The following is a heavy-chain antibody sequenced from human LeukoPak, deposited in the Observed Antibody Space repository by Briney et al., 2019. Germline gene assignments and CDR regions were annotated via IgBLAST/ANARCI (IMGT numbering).Heavy chain of an antibody. Sequence: GGSLRLSCAASGFSFMSYTMNWVRQAPGKGLEWVSSISSSGSFIYYGDSVKGRFTISRDNAKNSVYLQMNSLRAEVTAVYYCARDRRDGYRGDYFDYWGQGTLVTVSS. V-gene: IGHV3-21*04. D-gene: IGHD5-24*01. CDR1: GFSFMSYT. J-gene: IGHJ4*02. CDR3: ARDRRDGYRGDYFDY. CDR2: ISSSGSFI.